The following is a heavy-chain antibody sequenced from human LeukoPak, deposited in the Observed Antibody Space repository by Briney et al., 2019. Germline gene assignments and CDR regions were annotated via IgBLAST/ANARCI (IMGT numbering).Heavy chain of an antibody. CDR2: ISGSGGST. CDR1: GFTFSGYA. V-gene: IGHV3-23*01. CDR3: AKESPSFDY. Sequence: GGSLRLSCAASGFTFSGYAMSWVRQAPGNGLEWVSSISGSGGSTHYADSVKGRFTISRDNSRNTLYLQMNSLRAEDTAVYYCAKESPSFDYWGQGNLVTVSS. J-gene: IGHJ4*02.